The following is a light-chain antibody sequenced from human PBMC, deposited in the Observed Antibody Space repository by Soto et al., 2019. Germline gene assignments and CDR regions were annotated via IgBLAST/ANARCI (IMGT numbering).Light chain of an antibody. CDR2: DAS. Sequence: DIQMTQSPSTLSASVGDRVTITCRASQSISSWLAWYQQKPGKAPKLLIYDASSLESGVPSRFSGSGSGTELTTNIRSMQLEDFETYYCQQYNSYWTFGQGTKV. V-gene: IGKV1-5*01. CDR3: QQYNSYWT. CDR1: QSISSW. J-gene: IGKJ1*01.